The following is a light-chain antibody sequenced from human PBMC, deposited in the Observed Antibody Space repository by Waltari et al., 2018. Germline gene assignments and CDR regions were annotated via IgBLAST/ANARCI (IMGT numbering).Light chain of an antibody. V-gene: IGKV3-15*01. Sequence: EVVMTQSPATLSVSPGERATLSCRASQSVSGAVAWYQQKPGQAPRLLIYGTSTRATGVPARFSGSGSGTEFTLTISSLQSEDFALYYFQQYNIWPRRSFGQGTKLEIK. CDR2: GTS. CDR3: QQYNIWPRRS. J-gene: IGKJ2*03. CDR1: QSVSGA.